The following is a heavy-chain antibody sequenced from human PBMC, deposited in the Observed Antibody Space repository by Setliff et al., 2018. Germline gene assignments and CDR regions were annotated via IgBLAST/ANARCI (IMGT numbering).Heavy chain of an antibody. CDR1: GGTFSDYH. V-gene: IGHV4-34*01. D-gene: IGHD6-6*01. CDR2: INHRGST. Sequence: SETLSLTCAAYGGTFSDYHWTWIRQSPEKGLEWISEINHRGSTNYNPSLQSRVTISIDTSKDQFSLKLISMTAADTAVYYCARGRNIAARLLDSWGQGTLVTVSS. CDR3: ARGRNIAARLLDS. J-gene: IGHJ4*02.